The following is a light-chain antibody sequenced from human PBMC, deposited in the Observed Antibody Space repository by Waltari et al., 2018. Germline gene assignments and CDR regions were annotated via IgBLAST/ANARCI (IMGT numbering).Light chain of an antibody. V-gene: IGLV1-40*01. J-gene: IGLJ3*02. CDR2: GTS. CDR3: QSYDTTLSVV. CDR1: GSNIGAGYD. Sequence: QSVLTQPPSVSGAPGQKVTISCTGSGSNIGAGYDVTRYQQLPRAAPKLLIYGTSSRPLGVPDRFFGSTSGTSASLAITGLQAEDEADYYCQSYDTTLSVVFGGGTKLTVL.